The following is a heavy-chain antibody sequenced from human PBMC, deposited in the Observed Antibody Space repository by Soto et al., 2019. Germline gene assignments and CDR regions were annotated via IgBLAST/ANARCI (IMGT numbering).Heavy chain of an antibody. J-gene: IGHJ4*02. D-gene: IGHD3-22*01. CDR3: ARGPDSSGYFSDFDH. CDR2: ITAYNGNT. V-gene: IGHV1-18*01. Sequence: ASVKVSCKTSNYPFSSYGISRVRQAPGQGLEWMGWITAYNGNTNYAQKLQGRVTMTTDTSTSTAYMELRSLRSDDTAVYYCARGPDSSGYFSDFDHWGQGALVTVSS. CDR1: NYPFSSYG.